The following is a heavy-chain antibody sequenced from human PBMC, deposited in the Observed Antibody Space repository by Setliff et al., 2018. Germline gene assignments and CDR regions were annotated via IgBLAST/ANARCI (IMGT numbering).Heavy chain of an antibody. Sequence: SETLSLICTVSGGSISSHYWSWIRQPPGKGLEWIGSIYYSGSTNYNPSLKSRVTISVDTSKNQFSLKLSSVTAADTAVYYCARDLGYYDIGSWGQGTLVTVSS. J-gene: IGHJ1*01. D-gene: IGHD3-22*01. CDR3: ARDLGYYDIGS. CDR1: GGSISSHY. CDR2: IYYSGST. V-gene: IGHV4-59*11.